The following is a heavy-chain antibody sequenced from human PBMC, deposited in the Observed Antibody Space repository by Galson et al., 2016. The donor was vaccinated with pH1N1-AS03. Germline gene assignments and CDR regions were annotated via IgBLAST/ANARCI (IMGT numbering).Heavy chain of an antibody. V-gene: IGHV4-59*08. CDR2: IYYTGDI. CDR1: GGSVSSYY. J-gene: IGHJ6*02. CDR3: GRHLRNSYSMDV. D-gene: IGHD2-21*01. Sequence: SETLSLTCTVSGGSVSSYYWPSIRQPPGKGLEWIGQIYYTGDIIYTPSLRSRVTISVDTSKNQLSLSLSSVTAADTAVYYCGRHLRNSYSMDVWGQGTTVTVSS.